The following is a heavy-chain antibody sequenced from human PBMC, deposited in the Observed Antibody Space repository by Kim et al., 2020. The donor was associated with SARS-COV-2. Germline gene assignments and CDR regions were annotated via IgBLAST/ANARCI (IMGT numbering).Heavy chain of an antibody. Sequence: GGSLRLSCAASGFTFDDYTMHWVRQAPGKGLEWVSLISWDGGSTYYADSVKGRFTISRDNSKNSLYLQMNSLRTEDTALYYCARGLGELLFPYNWFDPWGQGTLVTVSS. CDR2: ISWDGGST. J-gene: IGHJ5*02. CDR3: ARGLGELLFPYNWFDP. D-gene: IGHD3-10*01. CDR1: GFTFDDYT. V-gene: IGHV3-43*01.